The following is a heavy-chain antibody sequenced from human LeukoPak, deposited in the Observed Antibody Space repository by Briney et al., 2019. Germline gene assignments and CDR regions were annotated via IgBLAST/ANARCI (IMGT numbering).Heavy chain of an antibody. V-gene: IGHV4-59*08. CDR3: ARVNWQWLVYGLDV. J-gene: IGHJ6*02. Sequence: SETLSRTCTVSGGSICTHYWSWLRQPPGKGREWIGYIYYSGMNNYNPSLKSRVTITIATSKNQFTLKLSSVTAADTAVYYCARVNWQWLVYGLDVWGQGTTVTVSS. CDR1: GGSICTHY. D-gene: IGHD6-19*01. CDR2: IYYSGMN.